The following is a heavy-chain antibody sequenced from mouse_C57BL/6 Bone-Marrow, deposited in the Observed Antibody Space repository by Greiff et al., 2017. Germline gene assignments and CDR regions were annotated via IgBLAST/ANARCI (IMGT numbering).Heavy chain of an antibody. J-gene: IGHJ4*01. V-gene: IGHV1-52*01. CDR1: GYTFTSYW. Sequence: QVQLKQPGAELVRPGSSVKLSCKASGYTFTSYWMHWVKQRPIQGLEWIGNIDPSDSETHYNQKFKDKATLTVDKSSSTAYMQLSSLTSEDSAVYYCARDYGNLYYYAMDYWGQGTSVTVSS. D-gene: IGHD2-1*01. CDR2: IDPSDSET. CDR3: ARDYGNLYYYAMDY.